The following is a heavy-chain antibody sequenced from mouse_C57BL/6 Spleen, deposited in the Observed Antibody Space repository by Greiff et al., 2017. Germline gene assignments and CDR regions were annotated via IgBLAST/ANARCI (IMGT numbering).Heavy chain of an antibody. J-gene: IGHJ4*01. CDR2: ISSGSSTI. Sequence: EVQRVESGGGLVKPGGSLKLSCAASGFTFSDYGMHWVRQAPEKGLEWVAYISSGSSTIYYADTVKGRFTISRDNAKNTLFLQMTSLRSEDTAMYYCARLGRVYAMDYWGQGTSVTVSS. CDR1: GFTFSDYG. D-gene: IGHD4-1*01. V-gene: IGHV5-17*01. CDR3: ARLGRVYAMDY.